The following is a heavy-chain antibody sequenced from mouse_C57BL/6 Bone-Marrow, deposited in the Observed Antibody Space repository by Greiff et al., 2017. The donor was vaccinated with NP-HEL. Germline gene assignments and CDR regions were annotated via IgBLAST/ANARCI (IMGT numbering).Heavy chain of an antibody. D-gene: IGHD1-1*01. CDR1: GYTFTDYN. J-gene: IGHJ2*01. Sequence: EVKLMESGPELVKPGASVKIPCKASGYTFTDYNMDWVKQSHGKSLEWIGDINPNNGGTIYNQKFKGKATLTVDKSSSTAYMELRSLTSEDTAVYYCARSDYGSNPFDYWGQGTTLTVSS. CDR2: INPNNGGT. V-gene: IGHV1-18*01. CDR3: ARSDYGSNPFDY.